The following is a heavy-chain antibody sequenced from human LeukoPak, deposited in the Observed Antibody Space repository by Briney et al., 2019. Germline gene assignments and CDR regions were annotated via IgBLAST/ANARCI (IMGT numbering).Heavy chain of an antibody. V-gene: IGHV3-48*03. D-gene: IGHD2-15*01. CDR1: GFTFSSYE. CDR3: AREGCSGGSCYTPNFDY. CDR2: ISSSGSTI. J-gene: IGHJ4*02. Sequence: GGSLRLSCAASGFTFSSYEMNWVRQAPGKGLEWVSYISSSGSTIYYADSVKGRFTISRDNAKNSLYLQMNSLRAEDTAVYYCAREGCSGGSCYTPNFDYWGQGTLVTVSS.